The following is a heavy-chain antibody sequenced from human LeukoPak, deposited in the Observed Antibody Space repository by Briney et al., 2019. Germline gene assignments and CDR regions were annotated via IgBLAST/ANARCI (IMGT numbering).Heavy chain of an antibody. J-gene: IGHJ4*02. CDR3: ARDSQSREFDY. D-gene: IGHD6-13*01. Sequence: KTSETLSLTCTVSGGSISSYYWSWIRQPPGKGLEWIGYIYYSGSTNYNPSLKSRVTISVDASKNQFSLKLSSVTAADTAVYYCARDSQSREFDYWGQGTMVTVSS. CDR2: IYYSGST. CDR1: GGSISSYY. V-gene: IGHV4-59*01.